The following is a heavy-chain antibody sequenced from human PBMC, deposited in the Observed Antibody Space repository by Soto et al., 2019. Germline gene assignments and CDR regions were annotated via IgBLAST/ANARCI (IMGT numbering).Heavy chain of an antibody. CDR3: ASRKDIRHGYFFDS. D-gene: IGHD2-2*03. Sequence: QMQLQQSGPRPVKPSETLSLTCTVSGGSVSTNSYSWFWIRQSPGKALEWIGWISHTGSSNYNPSFKNRVTTSINTSENHSSLRLRTVTAADTALYYCASRKDIRHGYFFDSWGRGSLVTVSS. J-gene: IGHJ4*01. CDR1: GGSVSTNSYS. V-gene: IGHV4-61*03. CDR2: ISHTGSS.